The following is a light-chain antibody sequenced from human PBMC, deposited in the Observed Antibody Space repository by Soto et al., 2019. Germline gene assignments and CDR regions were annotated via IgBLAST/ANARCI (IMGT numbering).Light chain of an antibody. CDR1: QSVSNNY. CDR2: GAS. Sequence: EIVLTQSPGTLSLSPGERATLSCRASQSVSNNYLAWYQQKPGQAPRLLIYGASNRATGIPERFSGSGSGTDFTLTISRLEPEDSAVYYCQQYGTSGTFGQGTKVEIK. CDR3: QQYGTSGT. J-gene: IGKJ1*01. V-gene: IGKV3-20*01.